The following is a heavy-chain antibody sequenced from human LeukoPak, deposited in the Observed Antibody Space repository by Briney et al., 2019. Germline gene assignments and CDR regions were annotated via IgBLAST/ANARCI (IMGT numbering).Heavy chain of an antibody. CDR1: GFTFSSYG. Sequence: GGSLRLSCAASGFTFSSYGMHWVRQAPGKGLEGVAFIRYDGSNKYYADSVKGRFTISRDNSKNTLYLQMNSLSAEDTAVYYCAKDGTRYYYDSSGSTVGDYWGQGTLVIVSS. CDR2: IRYDGSNK. CDR3: AKDGTRYYYDSSGSTVGDY. V-gene: IGHV3-30*02. D-gene: IGHD3-22*01. J-gene: IGHJ4*02.